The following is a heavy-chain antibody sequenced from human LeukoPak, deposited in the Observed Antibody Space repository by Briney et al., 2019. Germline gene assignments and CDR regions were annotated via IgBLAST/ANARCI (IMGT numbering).Heavy chain of an antibody. CDR2: IYPGDSDT. CDR3: ARLRVTMFLDDSFDI. J-gene: IGHJ3*02. Sequence: GESLKISCKGSGYSFTSYWIGWVRQMPGKGLEWMGIIYPGDSDTRYSPSFQGQVTISADKSISTAYLQWSSLKASDTAMYYCARLRVTMFLDDSFDICGHETMDTMSS. CDR1: GYSFTSYW. V-gene: IGHV5-51*01. D-gene: IGHD3-10*02.